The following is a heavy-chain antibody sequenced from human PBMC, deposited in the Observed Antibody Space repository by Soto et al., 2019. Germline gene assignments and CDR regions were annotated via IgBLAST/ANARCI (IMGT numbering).Heavy chain of an antibody. Sequence: GGSLRLSCAASGFTFSSYAMSWVRQAPGKGLEWVSAISGSGGSTYYADSVKGRFTISRDNSKNTLYLQMNSLKAEDTALYYCAKDHRAVAGIWWFDPGGKGTLVTVSS. CDR3: AKDHRAVAGIWWFDP. J-gene: IGHJ5*02. D-gene: IGHD6-19*01. V-gene: IGHV3-23*01. CDR2: ISGSGGST. CDR1: GFTFSSYA.